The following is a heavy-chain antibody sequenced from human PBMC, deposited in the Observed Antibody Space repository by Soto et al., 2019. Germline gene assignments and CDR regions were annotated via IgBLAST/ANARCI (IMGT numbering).Heavy chain of an antibody. D-gene: IGHD3-3*01. CDR3: AKGPITSRRRITIFGVVSPSCDY. J-gene: IGHJ4*02. CDR1: GFTFSSYA. CDR2: ISGSGGST. Sequence: EVQLLESGGGLVQPGGSLRLSCAASGFTFSSYAMSWVRQAPGKGLEWVSAISGSGGSTYYADSVKGRFTISRDNSKNTRYLQLNSLRAEDTAVYYCAKGPITSRRRITIFGVVSPSCDYWGQGTLVTVSS. V-gene: IGHV3-23*01.